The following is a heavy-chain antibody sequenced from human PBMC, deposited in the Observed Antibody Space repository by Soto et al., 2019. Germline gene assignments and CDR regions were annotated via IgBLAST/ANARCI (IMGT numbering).Heavy chain of an antibody. CDR3: ARDESATDAFDI. J-gene: IGHJ3*02. D-gene: IGHD5-12*01. Sequence: QVQLQESGPGLVKPSQTLSLTCTVSGGSISSGGYYWSWIRQNPGKGLEWIGDIYYSGTTNYNPSRKSRLTISVDTSKNQFSLKLNSMTAADTAVYYCARDESATDAFDIWGQGTMVTVSS. CDR2: IYYSGTT. V-gene: IGHV4-31*03. CDR1: GGSISSGGYY.